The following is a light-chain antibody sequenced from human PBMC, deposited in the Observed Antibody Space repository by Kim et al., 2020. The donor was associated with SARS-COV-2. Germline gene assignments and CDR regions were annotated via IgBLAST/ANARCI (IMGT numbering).Light chain of an antibody. V-gene: IGLV3-1*01. CDR2: QDS. CDR1: KLGDKY. J-gene: IGLJ1*01. Sequence: VSPGQTASITCSGDKLGDKYACWYQQKPGQSPVLVIYQDSKRPSGIPERFSGSNSGNTATLTISGTQAMDEADYYCQAWDSSTPGVFGTGTKVTVL. CDR3: QAWDSSTPGV.